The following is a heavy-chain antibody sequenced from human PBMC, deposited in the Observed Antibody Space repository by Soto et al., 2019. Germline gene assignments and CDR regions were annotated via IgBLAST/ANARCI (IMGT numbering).Heavy chain of an antibody. J-gene: IGHJ6*02. CDR2: INPSGGST. CDR3: ARYNASIPHRMDV. D-gene: IGHD1-20*01. CDR1: GYTFTSYY. V-gene: IGHV1-46*01. Sequence: SVKVSWKASGYTFTSYYMHWVRQAPGQGLEWMGIINPSGGSTSYAQKFQGRVTMTRDTSTSTVYMELSSLRSEDTAVYYCARYNASIPHRMDVSAQGTTVIVS.